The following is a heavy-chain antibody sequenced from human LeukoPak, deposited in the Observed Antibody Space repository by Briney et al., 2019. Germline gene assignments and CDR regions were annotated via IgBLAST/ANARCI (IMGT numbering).Heavy chain of an antibody. CDR1: GYTFTSYY. J-gene: IGHJ6*02. D-gene: IGHD6-13*01. CDR2: INSNTDGT. V-gene: IGHV1-2*02. Sequence: GPVKVSCKAFGYTFTSYYLHWVRHAPGQGVEVMVWINSNTDGTNYAQKFQGRAAMTRDKSINTAYMELTSLTSDDTAVYYCARDHTSNWYRAKYYYGVDVWGQGTTVTVSS. CDR3: ARDHTSNWYRAKYYYGVDV.